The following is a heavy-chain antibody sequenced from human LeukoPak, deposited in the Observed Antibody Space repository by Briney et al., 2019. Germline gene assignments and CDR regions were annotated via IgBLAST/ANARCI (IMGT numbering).Heavy chain of an antibody. CDR1: GYTFTGYY. D-gene: IGHD3-10*01. J-gene: IGHJ4*02. Sequence: GASVKVSCKASGYTFTGYYMHWVRQAPGQGLEWVGWINPNSGGTNYAQKFQGRVTMTRNTSISTAYMELSRLRSDDTAVYYCASVYYYGSGSYEAFDYWGQGTLVTVSS. CDR2: INPNSGGT. CDR3: ASVYYYGSGSYEAFDY. V-gene: IGHV1-2*02.